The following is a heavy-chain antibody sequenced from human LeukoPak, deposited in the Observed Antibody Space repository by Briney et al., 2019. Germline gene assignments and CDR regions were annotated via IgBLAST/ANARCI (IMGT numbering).Heavy chain of an antibody. Sequence: PSETLSLTCTVSFYSISSGYYWGWIRQPPGKGLEWIGNIYHTGNTYYNPSLKSRVTISVDTSKNQFSLKLSSVTAADTAVYYCARESGSYLWRSWLNPWGQGTLVTVSS. CDR2: IYHTGNT. V-gene: IGHV4-38-2*02. CDR1: FYSISSGYY. CDR3: ARESGSYLWRSWLNP. D-gene: IGHD3-16*01. J-gene: IGHJ5*02.